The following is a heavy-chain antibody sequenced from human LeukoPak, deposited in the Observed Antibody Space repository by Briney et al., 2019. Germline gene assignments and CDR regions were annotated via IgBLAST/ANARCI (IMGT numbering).Heavy chain of an antibody. Sequence: PSETLSLTCAVYGGSFSGYYWSWIRQPPGKGLEWIGEINHSGSTNYNPSLKSRVTISVDTSKNQLSLKLSSVTAADTAVYYCARESYHDAFDIWGQGTMATVSS. CDR2: INHSGST. D-gene: IGHD2-2*01. CDR1: GGSFSGYY. V-gene: IGHV4-34*01. CDR3: ARESYHDAFDI. J-gene: IGHJ3*02.